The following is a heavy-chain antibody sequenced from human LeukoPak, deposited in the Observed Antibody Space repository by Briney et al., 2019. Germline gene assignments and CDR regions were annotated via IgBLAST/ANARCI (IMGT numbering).Heavy chain of an antibody. CDR1: GFTFSSYS. V-gene: IGHV3-21*01. Sequence: PGGSLRLSCAASGFTFSSYSMNWVRQAPGKGLEWVSSISTSSYYIYYADSVKGRFTISRDNAKNSLYLQMNSLRAEDTAVYYCVKGLVLADDYLDPWGQGTLVTVSS. D-gene: IGHD3-16*01. CDR2: ISTSSYYI. CDR3: VKGLVLADDYLDP. J-gene: IGHJ5*02.